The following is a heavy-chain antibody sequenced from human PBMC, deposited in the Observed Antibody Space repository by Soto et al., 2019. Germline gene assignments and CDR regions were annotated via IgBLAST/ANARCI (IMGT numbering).Heavy chain of an antibody. Sequence: PSETLSLTCTVSGGSVTSGDYFWTWIRQPPGKGLEWIGHIYYIGSTNYSPSLESRVTISLDTSNNHFSLRLNSVTTADTAVYFCARVPVDTSMIYWLDPWGQGTLVTLSS. V-gene: IGHV4-61*08. CDR2: IYYIGST. J-gene: IGHJ5*02. CDR1: GGSVTSGDYF. D-gene: IGHD5-18*01. CDR3: ARVPVDTSMIYWLDP.